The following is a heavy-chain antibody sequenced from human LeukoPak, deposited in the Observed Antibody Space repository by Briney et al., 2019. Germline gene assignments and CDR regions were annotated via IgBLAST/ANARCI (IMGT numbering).Heavy chain of an antibody. Sequence: PSETLSLTCTVSGGSISSGSYYWSWIRQPAGKGLEWIGRIYTSGSTNYNPSLKSRVTISVDTSKNQFSLKLSSVTAADTAVYYCARAQLRYSAPYLWGQGTLVTVSS. CDR1: GGSISSGSYY. J-gene: IGHJ5*02. CDR2: IYTSGST. V-gene: IGHV4-61*02. D-gene: IGHD3-9*01. CDR3: ARAQLRYSAPYL.